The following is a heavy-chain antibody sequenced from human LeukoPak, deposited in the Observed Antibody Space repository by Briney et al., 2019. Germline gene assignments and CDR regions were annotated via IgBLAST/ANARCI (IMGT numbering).Heavy chain of an antibody. D-gene: IGHD3-22*01. CDR3: ARGNLYDSSGGYSYSNWIDT. CDR1: GYTFTNYY. CDR2: INPFCGST. J-gene: IGHJ5*02. Sequence: ASVKVSCKASGYTFTNYYMHWVRQPPAQGLEGMGIINPFCGSTNYAQKFQSRVTMTRETSTSTVYMELSSLRSEDTAVYYCARGNLYDSSGGYSYSNWIDTWGQGTLVTVSS. V-gene: IGHV1-46*01.